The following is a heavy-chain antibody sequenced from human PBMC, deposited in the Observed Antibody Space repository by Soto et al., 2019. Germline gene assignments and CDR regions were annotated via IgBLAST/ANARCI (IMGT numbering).Heavy chain of an antibody. V-gene: IGHV4-59*08. CDR2: IYYSGST. J-gene: IGHJ4*02. Sequence: PSETLSLTCTVSGGSISSYYWSWIRQPPGKGLEWIGYIYYSGSTNYNPSLKSRVTISVDTSKNQFSLKLSSVTAADTAVYYCARHRKSDIVVVTAATFDYWGQGTLVTVSS. CDR3: ARHRKSDIVVVTAATFDY. D-gene: IGHD2-2*01. CDR1: GGSISSYY.